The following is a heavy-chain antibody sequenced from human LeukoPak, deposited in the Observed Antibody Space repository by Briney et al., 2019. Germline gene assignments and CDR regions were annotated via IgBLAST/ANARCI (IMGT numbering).Heavy chain of an antibody. D-gene: IGHD3-3*01. V-gene: IGHV3-23*01. CDR3: ASGVNYFDY. Sequence: GGSLRLSCAASGFTFSSYAMSWVRQAPGKGLEWVSAISGSGGSTYYTDSVEGRFTTSRDNSKNTLWLQMNSLRAEDTAVYYCASGVNYFDYWGQGTLVTVSS. CDR1: GFTFSSYA. CDR2: ISGSGGST. J-gene: IGHJ4*02.